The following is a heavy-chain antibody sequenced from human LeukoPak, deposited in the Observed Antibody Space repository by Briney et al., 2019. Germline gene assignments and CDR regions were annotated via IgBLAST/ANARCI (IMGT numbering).Heavy chain of an antibody. CDR1: GFTFSSYA. CDR3: ATDPDHIVGATTADY. J-gene: IGHJ4*02. D-gene: IGHD1-26*01. V-gene: IGHV3-23*01. CDR2: IGGRRSDT. Sequence: PGGSLRLSCAASGFTFSSYAMNWVRQAPGKGLEWVSVIGGRRSDTHYADSVKGRCTISRDNSKNTLYLQMNSLRAEDTAVYYCATDPDHIVGATTADYWGQGTLVTVSS.